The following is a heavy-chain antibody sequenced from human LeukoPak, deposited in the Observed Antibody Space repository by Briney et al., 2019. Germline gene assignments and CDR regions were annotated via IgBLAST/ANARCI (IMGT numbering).Heavy chain of an antibody. CDR3: ARDPLPGSPNPFGLLRLVVKSPWFDP. J-gene: IGHJ5*02. CDR2: INPSGGST. V-gene: IGHV1-46*01. CDR1: GYTFTSYY. Sequence: ASVKVSCKSSGYTFTSYYMHWVRQAPGQGLEWMGIINPSGGSTSYAQKFQGRVTMTRDTSTSTVYMELSSLRSEDTAVYYCARDPLPGSPNPFGLLRLVVKSPWFDPWGQGTLVTVSS. D-gene: IGHD3-22*01.